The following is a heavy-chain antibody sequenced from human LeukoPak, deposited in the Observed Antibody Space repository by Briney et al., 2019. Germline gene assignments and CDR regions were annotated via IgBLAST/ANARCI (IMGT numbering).Heavy chain of an antibody. Sequence: PGGSLRLSCEASGFSFSLYTMNWVRQVPGKGLEWVSCINSGSSYIYYADSVKGRFTISRDNAKNSLYLQMNSLRAEDTAVYYCAELGITMIGGVWGKGTTVTISS. D-gene: IGHD3-10*02. CDR2: INSGSSYI. CDR3: AELGITMIGGV. CDR1: GFSFSLYT. V-gene: IGHV3-21*01. J-gene: IGHJ6*04.